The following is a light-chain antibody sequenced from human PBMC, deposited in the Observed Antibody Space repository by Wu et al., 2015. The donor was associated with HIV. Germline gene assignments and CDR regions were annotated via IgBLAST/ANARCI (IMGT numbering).Light chain of an antibody. CDR1: QNIDAW. CDR2: SAI. J-gene: IGKJ1*01. CDR3: HQAYDFPWT. Sequence: DIQMTQSPSSVSASLGDRVTITCRASQNIDAWLAWYRQRPGKAPELLIYSAIDLQSGVPSRFSGSGSGTHFTLTISNLQPEDFATYYCHQAYDFPWTFGQGTKVDIK. V-gene: IGKV1-12*01.